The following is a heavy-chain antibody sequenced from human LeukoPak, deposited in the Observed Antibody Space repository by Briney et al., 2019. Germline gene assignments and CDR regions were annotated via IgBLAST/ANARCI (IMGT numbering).Heavy chain of an antibody. V-gene: IGHV1-2*02. Sequence: GASVKVSCKASGYTFTGYYMHWVRQAPGQGLEWMGWINLNSGGTNDAQKFQDRGTMTRDTSISTAYMELSRLRSDDTAVYYCARGDIVVVVVAFKAWDVWGKGTTVTISS. J-gene: IGHJ6*04. CDR1: GYTFTGYY. D-gene: IGHD2-15*01. CDR2: INLNSGGT. CDR3: ARGDIVVVVVAFKAWDV.